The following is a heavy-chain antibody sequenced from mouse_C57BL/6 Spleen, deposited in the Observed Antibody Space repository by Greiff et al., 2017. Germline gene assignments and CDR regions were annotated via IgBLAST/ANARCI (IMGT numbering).Heavy chain of an antibody. J-gene: IGHJ4*01. V-gene: IGHV1-5*01. CDR3: TRAAEITVDLSSDMDY. D-gene: IGHD1-1*01. Sequence: EVQLQESGTVLARPGASVKMSCKTSGYTFTSYWMHWVKQRPGPGLEWIGAIDPGNSDTSYNQKFKGKAKLTAVTSASTAYLELSSLTNEDYAVYYRTRAAEITVDLSSDMDYWGQGTSVTVSS. CDR1: GYTFTSYW. CDR2: IDPGNSDT.